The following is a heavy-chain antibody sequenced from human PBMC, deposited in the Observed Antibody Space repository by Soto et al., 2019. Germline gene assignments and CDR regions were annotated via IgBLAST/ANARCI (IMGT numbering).Heavy chain of an antibody. J-gene: IGHJ4*02. D-gene: IGHD6-13*01. V-gene: IGHV3-23*01. CDR3: ASGPYTSSWYYFDY. CDR2: ISGSGGST. CDR1: GFTFSSYA. Sequence: PGGSLRLSCAASGFTFSSYAMSWVRQAPGKGLEWVSAISGSGGSTSYAQKFQGRVTMTRDTSTTTVYMELSSLRSDDTAVYYCASGPYTSSWYYFDYWGQGTLVTVSS.